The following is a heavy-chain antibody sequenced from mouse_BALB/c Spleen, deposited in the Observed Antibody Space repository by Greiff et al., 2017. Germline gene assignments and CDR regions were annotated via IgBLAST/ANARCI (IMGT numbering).Heavy chain of an antibody. CDR1: GYAFSSSW. D-gene: IGHD1-1*01. Sequence: VQLQESGPELVKPGASVKISCKASGYAFSSSWMNWVKQRPGQGLEWIGRIYPGDGDTNYNGKFKGKATLTADKSSSTAYMQLSSLTSVDSAVYFCANYVGAMDYWGQGTSVTVSS. J-gene: IGHJ4*01. V-gene: IGHV1-82*01. CDR3: ANYVGAMDY. CDR2: IYPGDGDT.